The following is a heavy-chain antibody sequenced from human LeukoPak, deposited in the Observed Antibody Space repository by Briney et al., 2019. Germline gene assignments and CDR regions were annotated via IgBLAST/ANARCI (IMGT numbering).Heavy chain of an antibody. D-gene: IGHD3-10*01. Sequence: VASVKVSCKASGYTFTGYYMHWVRQAPGQGLEWMGWINPNSGGTNYAQKFQGRVTMTRDTSISTAYMELGRLRSDDTAVYYCARMEGNYYGSGVYWGQGTLVTVSS. CDR2: INPNSGGT. V-gene: IGHV1-2*02. J-gene: IGHJ4*02. CDR1: GYTFTGYY. CDR3: ARMEGNYYGSGVY.